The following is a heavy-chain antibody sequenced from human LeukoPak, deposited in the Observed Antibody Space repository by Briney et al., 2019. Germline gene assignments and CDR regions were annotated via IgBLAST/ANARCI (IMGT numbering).Heavy chain of an antibody. CDR1: GFTFSNCA. D-gene: IGHD3-9*01. Sequence: GGSLRLSCAASGFTFSNCAMSWVRQAPGMGLEWVSAISGSGVGTNYADSVKGRFTISRDNSKSTLYLQINSLSAEDTALYYCAKNGRDDHDKYFFDFWGQGTLVTVSS. V-gene: IGHV3-23*01. CDR3: AKNGRDDHDKYFFDF. CDR2: ISGSGVGT. J-gene: IGHJ4*02.